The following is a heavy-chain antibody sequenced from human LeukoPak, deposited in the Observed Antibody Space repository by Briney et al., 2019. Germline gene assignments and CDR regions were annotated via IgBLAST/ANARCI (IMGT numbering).Heavy chain of an antibody. CDR2: ISYSDRTV. Sequence: PGGSLRLSCASSGFTVSDYSMNWVRQAPGKGLEWISYISYSDRTVYNEDSVKGRFTISRDSAQNLLFLQMNSLRAEDAAVYYCARTVRGIMAHLDYWGQGTPVIVSS. CDR1: GFTVSDYS. D-gene: IGHD3-10*01. J-gene: IGHJ4*02. CDR3: ARTVRGIMAHLDY. V-gene: IGHV3-48*04.